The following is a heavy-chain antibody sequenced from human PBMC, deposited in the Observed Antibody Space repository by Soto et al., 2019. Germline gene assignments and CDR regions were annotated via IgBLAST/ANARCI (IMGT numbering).Heavy chain of an antibody. V-gene: IGHV3-74*01. CDR1: GITFSIYW. Sequence: EAQLEESGGGLVQSGGSLRLSCAASGITFSIYWMHWVRQIPGKGLVWLSRINSDGSHTIYVDSVKGRCTISRDNAKNTLNLQMDSLRPDDTGVYYCAGGMAGLDVWCQGTTVTVAS. CDR2: INSDGSHT. CDR3: AGGMAGLDV. J-gene: IGHJ6*02.